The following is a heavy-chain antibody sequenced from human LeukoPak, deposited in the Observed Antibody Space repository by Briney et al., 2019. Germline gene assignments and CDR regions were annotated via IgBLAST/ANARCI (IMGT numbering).Heavy chain of an antibody. D-gene: IGHD1-26*01. CDR1: GFTFSSYS. CDR3: ARSAYSGSPLFDY. V-gene: IGHV3-21*01. CDR2: ISSSSSYI. Sequence: GGSLRLSCAASGFTFSSYSMSWVRQAPGKGLEWVSSISSSSSYIYYADSVKGRFTISRDNAKNSLYLQMNSLRAEDTAVYYCARSAYSGSPLFDYWGQGTLVTVSS. J-gene: IGHJ4*02.